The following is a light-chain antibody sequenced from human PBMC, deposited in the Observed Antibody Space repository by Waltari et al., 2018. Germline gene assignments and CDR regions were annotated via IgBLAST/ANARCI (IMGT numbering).Light chain of an antibody. CDR2: DAS. CDR1: QSVSSN. CDR3: QQYNDWPQT. Sequence: EIVMTQSPAPLSVSPGERATLSCRASQSVSSNLAWYQQKPGQAPRLVIYDASTRSTDIPARFSGGGSGTEFTLTISSLQSEDFAVYYCQQYNDWPQTFGQGTKVEIK. J-gene: IGKJ1*01. V-gene: IGKV3-15*01.